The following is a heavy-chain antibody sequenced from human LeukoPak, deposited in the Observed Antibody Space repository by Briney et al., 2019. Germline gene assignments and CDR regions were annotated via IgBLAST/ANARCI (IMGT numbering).Heavy chain of an antibody. Sequence: SETLSLTCTVSGGSISSGTYYWGWIRQPPGKGLEWIGEINHSGSTNYNPSLKSRVTISVDTSKNQFSLKLSSVTAADTAVYYCARHNPPPGNTYYFDYWGQGTLVTVSS. CDR1: GGSISSGTYY. CDR2: INHSGST. J-gene: IGHJ4*02. V-gene: IGHV4-39*01. CDR3: ARHNPPPGNTYYFDY. D-gene: IGHD2/OR15-2a*01.